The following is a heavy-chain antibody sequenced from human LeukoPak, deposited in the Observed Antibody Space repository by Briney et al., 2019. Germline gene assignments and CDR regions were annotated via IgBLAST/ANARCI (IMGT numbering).Heavy chain of an antibody. Sequence: SETLSLTCAVSGGSFSGYYWSWIRQPPGKGLEWIGEINHSGSTNYNPSLKSRVTISVDTSKNQFSLKLSSVTAADTAVYYCARHYGPWDQGTLVTVSS. D-gene: IGHD3-16*01. CDR3: ARHYGP. J-gene: IGHJ5*02. CDR2: INHSGST. V-gene: IGHV4-34*01. CDR1: GGSFSGYY.